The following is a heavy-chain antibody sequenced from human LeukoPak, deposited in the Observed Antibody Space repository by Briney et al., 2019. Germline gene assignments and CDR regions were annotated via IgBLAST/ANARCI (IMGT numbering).Heavy chain of an antibody. CDR2: INPNGGDT. CDR1: GYTFTGYY. D-gene: IGHD1-26*01. CDR3: ARGVGPRYFDL. J-gene: IGHJ2*01. V-gene: IGHV1-2*02. Sequence: ASVKVSCKASGYTFTGYYMHWVRQAPGQGLEWMGWINPNGGDTKYAQKSQGRVTMTRDTSISTAYMELSRLRSDDTAVYYCARGVGPRYFDLWGRGTLVTVSS.